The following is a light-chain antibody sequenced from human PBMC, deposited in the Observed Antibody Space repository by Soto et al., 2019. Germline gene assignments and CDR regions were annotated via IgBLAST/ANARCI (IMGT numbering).Light chain of an antibody. J-gene: IGKJ3*01. CDR1: QSISSSY. Sequence: ETVLTQSPGTLSLSPGERATLSCRASQSISSSYLAWYQQKAGQAPRLLIYGASSRATGIPDRFSGSGSGTDFTLTISRLGPEDFAVYYCQQYNSSPFTFGPGTKVDVK. CDR2: GAS. V-gene: IGKV3-20*01. CDR3: QQYNSSPFT.